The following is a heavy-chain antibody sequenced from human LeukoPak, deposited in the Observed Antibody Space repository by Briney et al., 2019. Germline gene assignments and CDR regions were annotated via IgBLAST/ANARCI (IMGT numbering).Heavy chain of an antibody. J-gene: IGHJ4*02. D-gene: IGHD6-6*01. CDR3: AREEIEYSSSPFDY. V-gene: IGHV3-11*04. Sequence: GGSLRLSCAASGFTFSDYYMSWIRQAPGKGLEWVSYISSSGSTIYYADSVKGRFTISRDNAKNSLYLQMNSLRAEDTAVCYCAREEIEYSSSPFDYWGQGTLVTVSS. CDR1: GFTFSDYY. CDR2: ISSSGSTI.